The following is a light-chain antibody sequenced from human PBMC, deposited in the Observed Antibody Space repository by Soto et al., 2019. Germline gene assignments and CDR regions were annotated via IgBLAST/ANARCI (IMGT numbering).Light chain of an antibody. CDR1: QSVSAN. V-gene: IGKV3-15*01. CDR2: GAS. CDR3: QQYGSSGT. Sequence: EIVMTQSPATLSVSPGERATLSCRASQSVSANLAWYQHKPGQAPRLLIYGASTRATGIPARFSGSGTGTDFTLTISSLQSADFAVYYCQQYGSSGTFGQGTKVDIK. J-gene: IGKJ1*01.